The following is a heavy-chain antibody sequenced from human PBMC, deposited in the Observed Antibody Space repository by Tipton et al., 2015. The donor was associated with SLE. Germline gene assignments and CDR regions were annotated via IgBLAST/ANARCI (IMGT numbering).Heavy chain of an antibody. CDR2: IYHSGIT. D-gene: IGHD1-14*01. CDR1: GYSVSTAYC. V-gene: IGHV4-38-2*01. J-gene: IGHJ4*02. Sequence: TLSLTCAVSGYSVSTAYCWGWIRQPPGKGLEWIGTIYHSGITFYNASPQTRVTISLDTSKNQLSLSLTSVTAADTAMYYCARGHPGNSFDYWGQGTLVTVSS. CDR3: ARGHPGNSFDY.